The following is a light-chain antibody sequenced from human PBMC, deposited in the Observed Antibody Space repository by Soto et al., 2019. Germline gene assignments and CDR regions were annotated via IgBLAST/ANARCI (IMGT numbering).Light chain of an antibody. CDR1: SSDIGTYNY. Sequence: QSALTQPASVSGSPGQSITISCTGTSSDIGTYNYVSWYQHHPGRAPKLMIYDVTNRPSGISNRFSGSKSGNTASLTISDLQAEDEADYYCSSYTRSSTVVFGGGTKLTVL. V-gene: IGLV2-14*03. J-gene: IGLJ2*01. CDR3: SSYTRSSTVV. CDR2: DVT.